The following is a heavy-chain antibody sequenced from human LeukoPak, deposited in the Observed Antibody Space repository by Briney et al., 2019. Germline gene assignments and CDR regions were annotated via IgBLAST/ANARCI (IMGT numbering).Heavy chain of an antibody. J-gene: IGHJ6*03. D-gene: IGHD6-6*01. CDR1: EYTFTSYD. CDR3: ARVHSSSSNPYYYYYYMDV. V-gene: IGHV1-8*01. Sequence: ASVKVSCKASEYTFTSYDINWVRQATGQGLEWMGWMNPNSGNTGYAQKFQSRVTMTRNTSISTAYMELSSLRSEDTAVYYCARVHSSSSNPYYYYYYMDVWGKGTTVTVSS. CDR2: MNPNSGNT.